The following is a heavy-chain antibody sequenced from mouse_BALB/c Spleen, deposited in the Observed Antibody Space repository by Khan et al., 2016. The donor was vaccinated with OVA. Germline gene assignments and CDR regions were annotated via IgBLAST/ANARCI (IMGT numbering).Heavy chain of an antibody. J-gene: IGHJ1*01. CDR1: GFTFSSYT. V-gene: IGHV5-6-4*01. CDR2: ISSGSTYT. Sequence: EVELVESGGGLVKPGGSLKLSCAASGFTFSSYTMSWVRQTPEKRLEWVATISSGSTYTYYPDSVKGRFTISRDNAKNTLYLQMSSLKSEDTALYYCTRDGNYAHWYFDVWGAGTTGTVSS. D-gene: IGHD2-1*01. CDR3: TRDGNYAHWYFDV.